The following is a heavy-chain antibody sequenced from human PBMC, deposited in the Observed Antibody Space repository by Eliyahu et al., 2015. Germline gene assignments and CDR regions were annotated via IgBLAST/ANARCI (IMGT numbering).Heavy chain of an antibody. J-gene: IGHJ4*02. CDR2: ILFSWEP. CDR3: ARRRQLAHFDY. CDR1: GDSIRTSSYY. Sequence: QLQLQESGPGLVKPSETLSLTCTVSGDSIRTSSYYWGWIRQPPGKGLEWIGTILFSWEPHHPSSLESRVTMSVDTSKNQFSLNLNSVTAADTAVYYCARRRQLAHFDYWGQGTLVTVSS. D-gene: IGHD6-13*01. V-gene: IGHV4-39*01.